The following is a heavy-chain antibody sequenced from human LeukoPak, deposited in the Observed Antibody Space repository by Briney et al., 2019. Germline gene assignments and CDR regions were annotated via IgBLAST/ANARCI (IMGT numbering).Heavy chain of an antibody. CDR3: ARGYCSGGSCHSGGAFDI. V-gene: IGHV1-18*04. Sequence: ASVKVSCKASGYTFTSYGISWVRQAPGQGLEWMGWISAYNGNTNYAQKLQGRVTMTTDTSTSTAYMELRSLRSDDTAVYYCARGYCSGGSCHSGGAFDIWGQGTMVTVSS. CDR2: ISAYNGNT. J-gene: IGHJ3*02. CDR1: GYTFTSYG. D-gene: IGHD2-15*01.